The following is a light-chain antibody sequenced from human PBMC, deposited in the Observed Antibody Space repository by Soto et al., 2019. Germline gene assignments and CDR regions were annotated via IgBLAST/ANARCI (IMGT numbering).Light chain of an antibody. CDR2: GAS. Sequence: DIQFTHSPSFLSASVVDRVTITFLASQGISSFLAWYQQKPPKAPELLIYGASTLQSGVPSRFSGSGSGTEFTLTISSLQPEDFATYYCQKLNTYPINFAQGTRLEIK. CDR1: QGISSF. V-gene: IGKV1-9*01. CDR3: QKLNTYPIN. J-gene: IGKJ5*01.